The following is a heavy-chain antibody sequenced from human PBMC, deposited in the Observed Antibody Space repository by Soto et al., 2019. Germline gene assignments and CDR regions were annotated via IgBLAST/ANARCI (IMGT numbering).Heavy chain of an antibody. CDR2: INPNSGGT. Sequence: QVQLVQSGAEVKKPGASVKVSCKASGFTFSAYYIYWVRQAPGQGLEWIGCINPNSGGTNNGQKFKGRVTMKRDPSTSTVYMELSALIPDATAVYYCARSLLDEYSSSWRSAYYGMDVWGQGTTVTVSS. CDR1: GFTFSAYY. D-gene: IGHD6-13*01. CDR3: ARSLLDEYSSSWRSAYYGMDV. J-gene: IGHJ6*02. V-gene: IGHV1-2*02.